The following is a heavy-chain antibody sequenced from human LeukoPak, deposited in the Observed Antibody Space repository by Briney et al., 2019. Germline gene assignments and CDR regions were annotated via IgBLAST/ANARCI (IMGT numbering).Heavy chain of an antibody. CDR3: ARGRGSTVTTDWFDP. D-gene: IGHD4-17*01. CDR2: IYYSGST. CDR1: GGFISSGGYY. Sequence: SETLSLTCTVSGGFISSGGYYWSWIRQHPGKGLEWIGYIYYSGSTYYNPSLKSRVTISVDTSKNQFSLKLSSVTAADTAVYYCARGRGSTVTTDWFDPWGQGTLVTVSS. V-gene: IGHV4-31*03. J-gene: IGHJ5*02.